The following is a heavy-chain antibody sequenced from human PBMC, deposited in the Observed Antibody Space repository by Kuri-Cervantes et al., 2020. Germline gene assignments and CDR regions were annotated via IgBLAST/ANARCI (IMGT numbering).Heavy chain of an antibody. CDR2: IYYSGST. D-gene: IGHD6-19*01. CDR1: GGSISSSSYY. J-gene: IGHJ4*02. V-gene: IGHV4-61*05. Sequence: GSLRLSCTVSGGSISSSSYYWGWIRQPPGKGLEWIGYIYYSGSTNYNPSLKSRVTISVDTSKNQFSLKLSSVTAADTAVYYCARSVAGDYWGQGTLVTVSS. CDR3: ARSVAGDY.